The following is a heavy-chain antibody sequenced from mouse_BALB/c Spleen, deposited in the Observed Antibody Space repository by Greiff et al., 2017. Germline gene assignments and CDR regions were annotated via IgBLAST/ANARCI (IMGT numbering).Heavy chain of an antibody. CDR3: ARDSSGYVGFAY. CDR2: ISSGGSYT. J-gene: IGHJ3*01. Sequence: EVQRVESGGDLVKPGGSLKLSCAASGFTFSSYGMSWVRQTPDKRLEWVATISSGGSYTYYPDSVKGRFTISRDNAKNTLYLQMSSLKSEDTAMYYCARDSSGYVGFAYWGQGTLVTVPA. D-gene: IGHD3-2*01. V-gene: IGHV5-6*01. CDR1: GFTFSSYG.